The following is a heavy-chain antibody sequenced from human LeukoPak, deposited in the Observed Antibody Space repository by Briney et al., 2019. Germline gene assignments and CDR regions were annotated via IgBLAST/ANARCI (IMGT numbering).Heavy chain of an antibody. Sequence: PSETLSLTCTVSGGSISSGSFYWSWIRQPAGKGLEWIGRIYTTGSTNYNPSLESRVTISIDTSKNQFSLKLRSVTAADTAVYYCAREGYSTGWFDYWGQGTLVTVSS. CDR3: AREGYSTGWFDY. CDR1: GGSISSGSFY. CDR2: IYTTGST. D-gene: IGHD6-19*01. J-gene: IGHJ4*02. V-gene: IGHV4-61*02.